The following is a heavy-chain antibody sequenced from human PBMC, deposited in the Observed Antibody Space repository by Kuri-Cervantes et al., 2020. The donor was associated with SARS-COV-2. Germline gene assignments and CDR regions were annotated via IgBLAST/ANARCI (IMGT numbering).Heavy chain of an antibody. V-gene: IGHV3-21*01. D-gene: IGHD6-13*01. CDR2: ISSSSSYI. J-gene: IGHJ6*02. CDR1: GITFSSYS. Sequence: GESLKISCAASGITFSSYSMNWVRQAPGKGLEWVSSISSSSSYIYYADSVKCRFTISRDNARNSLYLQMNSLRAEDTAVYYCARDRDGYSSSWYGGYYYGMDVWGQGTTVTVSS. CDR3: ARDRDGYSSSWYGGYYYGMDV.